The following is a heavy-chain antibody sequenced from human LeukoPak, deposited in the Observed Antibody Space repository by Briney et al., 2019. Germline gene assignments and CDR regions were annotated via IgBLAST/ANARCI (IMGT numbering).Heavy chain of an antibody. CDR3: AKDPNYYDSSGYFDY. D-gene: IGHD3-22*01. Sequence: GGSLRLSCAASGFTFSSYAMSWVRQAPGKGLEWVSAISGSGGSTYYADSVKGRFTISRDNSKNTLYLQMNSLRAEDTAVYYCAKDPNYYDSSGYFDYWGQGTLVTVSS. J-gene: IGHJ4*02. CDR2: ISGSGGST. CDR1: GFTFSSYA. V-gene: IGHV3-23*01.